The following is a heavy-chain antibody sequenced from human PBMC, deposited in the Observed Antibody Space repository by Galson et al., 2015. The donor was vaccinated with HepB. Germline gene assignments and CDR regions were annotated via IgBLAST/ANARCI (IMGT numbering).Heavy chain of an antibody. V-gene: IGHV3-30*03. CDR1: GFTLSTYG. Sequence: SLRLSCAASGFTLSTYGMHWVRQAPGKGLEWVSVISNDGRNKNYADSVKGRFTISRDNSKSTLYLQVNSLRAEDTAVYYCARGVNVGGGATAWFDPWRQGTLVTVSS. D-gene: IGHD1-26*01. J-gene: IGHJ5*02. CDR3: ARGVNVGGGATAWFDP. CDR2: ISNDGRNK.